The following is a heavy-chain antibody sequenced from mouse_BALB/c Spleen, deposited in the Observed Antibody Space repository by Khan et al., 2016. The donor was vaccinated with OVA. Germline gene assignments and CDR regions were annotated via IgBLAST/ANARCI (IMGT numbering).Heavy chain of an antibody. V-gene: IGHV1-4*01. D-gene: IGHD2-14*01. CDR3: AREGAYYRSDGWFSY. CDR1: GHTFTTYT. CDR2: INPSNGYT. Sequence: VQLQQSGAELARPGASVKMSCKASGHTFTTYTVHWVKQRPGQGLEWIGYINPSNGYTNYNQKFKDKSTLTADKSSSTAYMQLSSLTSDYSAVYYSAREGAYYRSDGWFSYWCQGTLVTVSA. J-gene: IGHJ3*01.